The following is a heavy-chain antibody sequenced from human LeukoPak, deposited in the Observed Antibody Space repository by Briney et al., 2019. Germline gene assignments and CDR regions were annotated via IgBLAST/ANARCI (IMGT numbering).Heavy chain of an antibody. Sequence: PGGSLRLSCAASGFTFSGYAMHWVRQAPGKGLEWVAVISYDGTKISYADSVKGRFNISRDNSKNTLYLQMNSLRAEDTAVYYCARAPYYYGSGITPDYWGQGTLVTVSS. D-gene: IGHD3-10*01. V-gene: IGHV3-30-3*01. CDR1: GFTFSGYA. CDR3: ARAPYYYGSGITPDY. CDR2: ISYDGTKI. J-gene: IGHJ4*02.